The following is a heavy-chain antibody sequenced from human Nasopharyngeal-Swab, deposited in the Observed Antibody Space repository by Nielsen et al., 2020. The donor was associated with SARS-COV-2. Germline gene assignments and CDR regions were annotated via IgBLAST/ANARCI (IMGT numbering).Heavy chain of an antibody. V-gene: IGHV3-23*01. CDR2: ITGSGGKT. CDR3: ARRISGGCDDP. D-gene: IGHD2-15*01. Sequence: VRQAPGKGLEWVSSITGSGGKTYYADSVKGRFTISRDNSKNTLFLQMNSLRTEDTAVYYCARRISGGCDDPWGLGTRVTVSS. J-gene: IGHJ5*02.